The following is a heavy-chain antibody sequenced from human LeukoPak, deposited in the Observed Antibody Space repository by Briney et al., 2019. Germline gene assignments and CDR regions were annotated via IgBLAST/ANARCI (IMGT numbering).Heavy chain of an antibody. J-gene: IGHJ6*03. CDR3: ARDQYYYDSSGYYYYYMDV. CDR2: IYTSGST. Sequence: PSQTLSLTCTLSGGSLSSYYSSWIRQPAAKGLEWIGRIYTSGSTNYNPSLKSRVTMSVDTSKNQFSLKLSSVTAADTAVYYCARDQYYYDSSGYYYYYMDVWGKGTTVTVSS. CDR1: GGSLSSYY. D-gene: IGHD3-22*01. V-gene: IGHV4-4*07.